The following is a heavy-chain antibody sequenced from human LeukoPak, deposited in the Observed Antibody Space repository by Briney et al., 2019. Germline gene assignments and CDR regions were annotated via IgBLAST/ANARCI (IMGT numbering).Heavy chain of an antibody. J-gene: IGHJ4*02. Sequence: GESLKISCKGSGYGFTTFWISWVRQMPGKGLEWMGMIDPSDSNTNYSPSFQGHVTISADRSISTAFLQWSSLKASDSAMYYCARRSGSYSNWRFDYWGQGTLVSVTS. V-gene: IGHV5-10-1*01. CDR1: GYGFTTFW. D-gene: IGHD1-26*01. CDR2: IDPSDSNT. CDR3: ARRSGSYSNWRFDY.